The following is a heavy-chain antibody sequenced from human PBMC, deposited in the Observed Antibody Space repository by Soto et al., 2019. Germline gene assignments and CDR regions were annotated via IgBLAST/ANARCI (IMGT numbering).Heavy chain of an antibody. CDR3: ARHDCISSSCYYYYYYGLDV. Sequence: QVQLVQSGAEVKKPGSSVKVSCKASGGTFSSYGISWVRQAPGQGLEWMGGIIPILDTANYAQKFQGRVTFTADESTSTACMELSSLRSEDTAVYYCARHDCISSSCYYYYYYGLDVWGLGTTVTVSS. CDR2: IIPILDTA. D-gene: IGHD2-2*01. J-gene: IGHJ6*02. V-gene: IGHV1-69*12. CDR1: GGTFSSYG.